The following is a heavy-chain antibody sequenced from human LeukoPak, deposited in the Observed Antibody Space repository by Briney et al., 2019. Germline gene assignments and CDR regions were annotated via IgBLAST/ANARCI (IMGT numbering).Heavy chain of an antibody. J-gene: IGHJ3*02. CDR2: IYYSGST. V-gene: IGHV4-59*08. CDR1: GGSISSYY. Sequence: SETLSLTCTVSGGSISSYYWSWIQQPPGKGLEWIGYIYYSGSTNYNPSLKSRVTISVDTSKNQFSLKLSSVTAADTAVYYCARHGTVTSDAFDIWGQGTMVTVSS. CDR3: ARHGTVTSDAFDI. D-gene: IGHD4-17*01.